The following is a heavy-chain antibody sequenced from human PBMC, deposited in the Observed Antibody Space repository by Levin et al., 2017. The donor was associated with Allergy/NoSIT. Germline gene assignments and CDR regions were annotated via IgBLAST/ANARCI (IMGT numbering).Heavy chain of an antibody. CDR1: GGSISSSNW. CDR2: IYHSGST. V-gene: IGHV4-4*02. D-gene: IGHD2-21*01. CDR3: ASVSYSKPFDY. Sequence: AGGSLRLSCAVSGGSISSSNWWSWVRQPPGKGLEWIGEIYHSGSTNYNPSLKSRVTISVDKSKNQFSLTLSSVTAADTAGYYCASVSYSKPFDYWGQGTLVTVSS. J-gene: IGHJ4*02.